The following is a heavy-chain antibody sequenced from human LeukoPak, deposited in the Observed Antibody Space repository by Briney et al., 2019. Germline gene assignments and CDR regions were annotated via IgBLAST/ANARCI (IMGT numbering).Heavy chain of an antibody. CDR1: GFTFSNYG. CDR3: AKDGSDFDFDY. Sequence: PGGSLRLSCAASGFTFSNYGMHWVRQAPGKGLEWVAFIQYDGSSKSYADSVKGRFTISRDNSKNTLYLQTNSLRTDDTAPYYCAKDGSDFDFDYWGQGTLVTVSS. V-gene: IGHV3-30*02. CDR2: IQYDGSSK. J-gene: IGHJ4*02. D-gene: IGHD2-2*03.